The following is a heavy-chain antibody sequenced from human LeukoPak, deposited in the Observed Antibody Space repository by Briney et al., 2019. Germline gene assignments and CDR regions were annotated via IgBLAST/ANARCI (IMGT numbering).Heavy chain of an antibody. Sequence: GGSLRLSCAASGFTFSIYAMHWVRQAPGKGLEWVAGISGSGGSTFYADSVKGRFTISRDNSKDTLYLQVNSLRAEDTAVYYCATARTLRVTTSFDYWGQGTLVIVSS. J-gene: IGHJ4*02. CDR3: ATARTLRVTTSFDY. V-gene: IGHV3-23*01. CDR2: ISGSGGST. D-gene: IGHD4-17*01. CDR1: GFTFSIYA.